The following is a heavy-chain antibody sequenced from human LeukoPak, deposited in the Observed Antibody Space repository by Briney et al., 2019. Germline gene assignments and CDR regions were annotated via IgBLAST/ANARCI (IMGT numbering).Heavy chain of an antibody. Sequence: GGSLRLSCAASGFTFSSYSMNWVRQAPGKGLEWVSYISSSSSTIYYADSVKGRFTISRDNAKNSLYLQMNSLRAEDTAVYYCARAPGSDIVVVPAAILGVWGQGTLVTASS. CDR1: GFTFSSYS. CDR2: ISSSSSTI. V-gene: IGHV3-48*01. D-gene: IGHD2-2*01. CDR3: ARAPGSDIVVVPAAILGV. J-gene: IGHJ4*02.